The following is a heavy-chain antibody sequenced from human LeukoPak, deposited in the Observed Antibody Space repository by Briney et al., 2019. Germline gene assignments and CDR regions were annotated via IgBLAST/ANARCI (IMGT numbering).Heavy chain of an antibody. V-gene: IGHV4-39*07. Sequence: SETLSLTCTVSGGSISSSSYYWGWIRQPPGKGLEWIGSIYYSGSTYYNPSLKSRVTISVDTSKNQFSLKLSSVTAADTAVYYCARGGRRSFVLDYWGQGTLVTVSS. CDR3: ARGGRRSFVLDY. J-gene: IGHJ4*02. CDR2: IYYSGST. D-gene: IGHD6-6*01. CDR1: GGSISSSSYY.